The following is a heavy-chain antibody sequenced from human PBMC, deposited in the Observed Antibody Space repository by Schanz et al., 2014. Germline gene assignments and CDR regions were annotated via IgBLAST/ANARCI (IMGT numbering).Heavy chain of an antibody. J-gene: IGHJ4*02. CDR1: GFTFSSYG. Sequence: QEQLVESGGGVVQPGRSLRLSCAASGFTFSSYGMHWVRQAPGKGLEWVSFIYGGSTYYTDSVKGRFTISRDNSKNTLYLQMNSLRAEDTAVYYCARTTNPFNFDSWPYLDYWGQGTLVTVSS. V-gene: IGHV3-NL1*01. CDR2: IYGGST. CDR3: ARTTNPFNFDSWPYLDY. D-gene: IGHD3-9*01.